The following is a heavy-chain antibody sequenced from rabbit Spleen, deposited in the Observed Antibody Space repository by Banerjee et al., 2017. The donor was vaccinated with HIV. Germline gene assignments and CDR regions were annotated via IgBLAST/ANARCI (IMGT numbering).Heavy chain of an antibody. Sequence: EESGGGLVQPEGSLTLTCTASGLYFSSNYWICWVRQAPGKGLEWIACINAATAKPVYATWTKGRFTISRTSSTTVTLRMTSLTAADTATYFCARDLVAAIGWNFNLWGPGTLVTVS. CDR2: INAATAKP. J-gene: IGHJ4*01. V-gene: IGHV1S45*01. D-gene: IGHD3-1*01. CDR3: ARDLVAAIGWNFNL. CDR1: GLYFSSNYW.